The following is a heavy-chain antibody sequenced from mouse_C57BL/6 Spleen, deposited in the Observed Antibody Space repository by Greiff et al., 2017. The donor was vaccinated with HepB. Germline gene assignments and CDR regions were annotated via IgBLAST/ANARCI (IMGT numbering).Heavy chain of an antibody. CDR3: ARCRSSCCAMDY. CDR1: GYTFTSYW. J-gene: IGHJ4*01. V-gene: IGHV1-53*01. Sequence: VQLQQSGTELVKPGASVKLSCKASGYTFTSYWMHWVKQRPGQGLEWIGNINPSNGGTNYNEKFKSKATLTVDKSSSTAYMQLSSLTSEDSAVYYCARCRSSCCAMDYWGQGTSVTVSS. CDR2: INPSNGGT. D-gene: IGHD1-1*01.